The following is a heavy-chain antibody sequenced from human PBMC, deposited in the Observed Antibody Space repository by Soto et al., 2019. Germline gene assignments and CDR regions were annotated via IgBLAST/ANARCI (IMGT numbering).Heavy chain of an antibody. D-gene: IGHD6-13*01. J-gene: IGHJ4*02. Sequence: SQTLSLTCAISGDSVSSNSAAWNWIRQSPSRGLEWLGRTYYRSKWYNDYAVSVKSRITINSDTSKNQFSLQLNSVTPEDTAVYYCAGARSTWGSTWYFDYWAQGTLVTVSS. CDR2: TYYRSKWYN. CDR3: AGARSTWGSTWYFDY. CDR1: GDSVSSNSAA. V-gene: IGHV6-1*01.